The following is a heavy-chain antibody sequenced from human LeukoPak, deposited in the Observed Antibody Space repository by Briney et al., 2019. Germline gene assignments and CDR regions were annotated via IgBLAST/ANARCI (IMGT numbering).Heavy chain of an antibody. Sequence: SETLSLTCTVSGGSISSSSYYWGWIRQPPGKGLEWIGSIYYSGSTYYNPSLKSRVTISVDTSKNQFSLKLSSVTAADTAVYYCARDLSRYYDSSGYHFHQFYYFDYWGQGTLVTVSS. D-gene: IGHD3-22*01. V-gene: IGHV4-39*07. J-gene: IGHJ4*02. CDR2: IYYSGST. CDR3: ARDLSRYYDSSGYHFHQFYYFDY. CDR1: GGSISSSSYY.